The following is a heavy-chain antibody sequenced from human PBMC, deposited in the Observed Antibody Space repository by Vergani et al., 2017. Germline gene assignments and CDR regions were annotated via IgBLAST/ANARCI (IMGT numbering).Heavy chain of an antibody. D-gene: IGHD2-2*01. Sequence: VQLLESGGGLVKPGGSLRLSCAASGFTFSDYYMSWIRQAPGKGLEWVSYISSSGSTIYYADSVKGRFTISRDNAKNSLYLQMNSLRAEDTAVYYCARDFCSSTSCLYYYYYYMDVWGKGTTVTVSS. V-gene: IGHV3-11*01. J-gene: IGHJ6*03. CDR2: ISSSGSTI. CDR1: GFTFSDYY. CDR3: ARDFCSSTSCLYYYYYYMDV.